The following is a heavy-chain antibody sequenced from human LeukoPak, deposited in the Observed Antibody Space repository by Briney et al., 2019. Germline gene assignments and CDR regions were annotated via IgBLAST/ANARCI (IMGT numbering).Heavy chain of an antibody. CDR2: ISYDGSNK. V-gene: IGHV3-30-3*01. CDR1: GFTFSAYA. Sequence: GGSLRLSCAASGFTFSAYAIHWVRQAPGKGLEWVAAISYDGSNKNCADSVKGRFTISRDNSKNTLYLQMNNLRPEDTAVYYCARDGSILTGYYDWYFDLWGRGTLVTVSP. CDR3: ARDGSILTGYYDWYFDL. D-gene: IGHD3-9*01. J-gene: IGHJ2*01.